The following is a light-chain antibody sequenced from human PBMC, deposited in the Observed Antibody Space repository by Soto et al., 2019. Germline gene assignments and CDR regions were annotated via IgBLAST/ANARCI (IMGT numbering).Light chain of an antibody. CDR2: EVS. J-gene: IGLJ3*02. Sequence: QSALTQPASVSGSPGQSITISCTGTSSEVGSYNLVSWYQQHPNKAPKVMIYEVSKRPSGVSNRFSGSKSGNTASLTISGLQAEDDADYYCCSYAGSDTFVFGGGTKLTVL. V-gene: IGLV2-23*02. CDR3: CSYAGSDTFV. CDR1: SSEVGSYNL.